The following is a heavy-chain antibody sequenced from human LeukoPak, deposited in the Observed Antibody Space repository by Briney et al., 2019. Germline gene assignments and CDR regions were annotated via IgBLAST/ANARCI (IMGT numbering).Heavy chain of an antibody. V-gene: IGHV3-30*02. J-gene: IGHJ1*01. D-gene: IGHD2-2*02. CDR2: IRYDGSNK. CDR1: GFTFSSYG. CDR3: AKDSGYCSSTSCYTKGYFQH. Sequence: RGSLRLSCAASGFTFSSYGMHWVRQAPGKGLEWVAFIRYDGSNKYYADSVKGRFTISRDNSKNTLYLQMNSLRAEDTAVYYRAKDSGYCSSTSCYTKGYFQHWGQGTLVTVSS.